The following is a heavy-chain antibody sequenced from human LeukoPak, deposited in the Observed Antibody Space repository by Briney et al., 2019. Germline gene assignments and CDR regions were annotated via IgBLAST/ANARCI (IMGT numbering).Heavy chain of an antibody. CDR2: INSDGSKT. V-gene: IGHV3-74*01. CDR3: AREGSLEYYFDY. J-gene: IGHJ4*02. CDR1: GFFFNTYW. D-gene: IGHD3-10*01. Sequence: PGGSLRLSXAASGFFFNTYWMHWVRQAPGKGLVWVSRINSDGSKTSHADSVKGRFTISRDNAKNTLYLQMNGLRAEDTAVYYCAREGSLEYYFDYWGRGNLVTVSS.